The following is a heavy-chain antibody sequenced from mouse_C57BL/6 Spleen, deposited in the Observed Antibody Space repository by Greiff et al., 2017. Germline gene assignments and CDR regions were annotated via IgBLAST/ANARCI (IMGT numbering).Heavy chain of an antibody. CDR3: AREDSCSSYDSYWYFGV. CDR1: GYTFTSYW. D-gene: IGHD1-1*01. Sequence: QVHVKQPGAELVKPGASVKLSCKASGYTFTSYWMHWVKQRPGRGLEWIGRIDPNSGGTKYTEKFQSKATLTVDKPSSTAYMQLSSLPSEDSAVYSCAREDSCSSYDSYWYFGVWGTGPTVTFAS. V-gene: IGHV1-72*01. J-gene: IGHJ1*03. CDR2: IDPNSGGT.